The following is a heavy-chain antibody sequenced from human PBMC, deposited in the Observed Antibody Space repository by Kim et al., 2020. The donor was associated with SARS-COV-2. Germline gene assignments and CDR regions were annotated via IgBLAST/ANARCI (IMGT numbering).Heavy chain of an antibody. D-gene: IGHD5-12*01. V-gene: IGHV6-1*01. CDR2: TYYRSKWSH. CDR3: ARGGDTEMAT. J-gene: IGHJ5*02. Sequence: SQTLSLTCAISGDGVSSSSAAWNWIRQSPSRGLEWLGRTYYRSKWSHDYAISVKSRISINPDTSKNQFSLQLNSVTPEDTAVYYCARGGDTEMATWGQGTLVTVSS. CDR1: GDGVSSSSAA.